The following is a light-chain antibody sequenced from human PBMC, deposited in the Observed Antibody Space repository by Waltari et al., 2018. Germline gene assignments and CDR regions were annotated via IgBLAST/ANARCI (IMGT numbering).Light chain of an antibody. CDR3: AAWDDSLNAWV. Sequence: QSVVTPPPSASGAPGQRVTIYCSGGSFHIGINPVNWYQQVPGTAPKLVIHTDDQRPSGVPDRFSGSKSGTSASLAISGLQSEDEADYYCAAWDDSLNAWVFGGGTKLTVL. J-gene: IGLJ3*02. V-gene: IGLV1-44*01. CDR2: TDD. CDR1: SFHIGINP.